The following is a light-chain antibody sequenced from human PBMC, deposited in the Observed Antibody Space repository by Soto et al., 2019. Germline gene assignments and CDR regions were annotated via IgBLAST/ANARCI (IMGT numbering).Light chain of an antibody. CDR3: QQSFGVPVT. J-gene: IGKJ5*01. CDR2: GAS. CDR1: QSISTY. V-gene: IGKV1-39*01. Sequence: IQMTQSPPSLSASVEDRVTITCRASQSISTYLNWYQQKPGKAPKLLIFGASTLQSGVPSRFSGSGSGTDFNFTITSLQPEDFATYYCQQSFGVPVTFGQGTRLESK.